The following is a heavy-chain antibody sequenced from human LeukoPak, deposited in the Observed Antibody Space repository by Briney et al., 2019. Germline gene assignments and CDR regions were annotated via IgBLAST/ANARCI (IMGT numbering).Heavy chain of an antibody. Sequence: SETLSLTCAVYGGSFSGYYWSWIRQPPGKGLEWIGEINHSGSTNYNPSLKSRVTISVDTSKNQFSLKLSSVTAADTAVYYCARDSPNYDILTGPAMGWFDPWGQGTLVTVSS. CDR3: ARDSPNYDILTGPAMGWFDP. J-gene: IGHJ5*02. CDR1: GGSFSGYY. D-gene: IGHD3-9*01. CDR2: INHSGST. V-gene: IGHV4-34*01.